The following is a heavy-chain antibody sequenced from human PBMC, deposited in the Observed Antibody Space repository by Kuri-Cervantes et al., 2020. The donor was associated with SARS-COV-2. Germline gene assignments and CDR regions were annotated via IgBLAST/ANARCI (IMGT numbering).Heavy chain of an antibody. D-gene: IGHD6-19*01. CDR1: GGTFSSYA. J-gene: IGHJ6*02. CDR2: IIPIFGTA. CDR3: ARVYSSGSYYYYGMDV. V-gene: IGHV1-69*13. Sequence: SVKVSCKASGGTFSSYAISWVRQAPGQGLEWMGGIIPIFGTANYAQKFQGRVTITADESTSTAYMELSSLRSEDTAVYYCARVYSSGSYYYYGMDVWGQGTTVTVSS.